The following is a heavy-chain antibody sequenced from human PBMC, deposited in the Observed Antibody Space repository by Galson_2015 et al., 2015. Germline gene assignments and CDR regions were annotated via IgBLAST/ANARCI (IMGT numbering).Heavy chain of an antibody. D-gene: IGHD2-8*01. J-gene: IGHJ6*02. V-gene: IGHV3-21*01. Sequence: LRLSCAASGFTFSSYSMNWVRQAPGKGLEWVSSISSSSSYIYYADSVKGRFTISRDNAKNSLYLQMNSLRAEDTAVYYCARDRPCTNGVCYKRGYFYYGMDVWGQGTTVTVSS. CDR1: GFTFSSYS. CDR3: ARDRPCTNGVCYKRGYFYYGMDV. CDR2: ISSSSSYI.